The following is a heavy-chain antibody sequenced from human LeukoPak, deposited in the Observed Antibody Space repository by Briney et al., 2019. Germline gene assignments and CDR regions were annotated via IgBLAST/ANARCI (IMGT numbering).Heavy chain of an antibody. V-gene: IGHV3-7*01. Sequence: PGGSLRLSCVASGFNFGNYWMSWVRQAPGKGLEFVGNIEDDGSEQNYVASVKGRFTISRDNVKNSLYLQMNSLRVEDTAVYYCARDIIRGQSDFDYWGQGILVTVSS. D-gene: IGHD5-12*01. CDR2: IEDDGSEQ. CDR3: ARDIIRGQSDFDY. J-gene: IGHJ4*02. CDR1: GFNFGNYW.